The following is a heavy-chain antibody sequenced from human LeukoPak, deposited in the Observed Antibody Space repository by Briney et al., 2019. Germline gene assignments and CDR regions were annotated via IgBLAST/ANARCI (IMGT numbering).Heavy chain of an antibody. CDR3: ARDGGVSGYSD. Sequence: GGSLRLSCAASGFTFDDYAMHWVRQAPGKGLEWVANIKQDGSEKYYVDSVKGRFAISRDNAKNSLYLQMNSLRAEDTAVYYCARDGGVSGYSDWGQGTLVTVSS. J-gene: IGHJ4*02. D-gene: IGHD3-22*01. CDR2: IKQDGSEK. CDR1: GFTFDDYA. V-gene: IGHV3-7*01.